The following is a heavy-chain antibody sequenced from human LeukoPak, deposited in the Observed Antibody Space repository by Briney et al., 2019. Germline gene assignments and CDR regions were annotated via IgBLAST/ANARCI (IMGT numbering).Heavy chain of an antibody. CDR1: GXTFSSYA. D-gene: IGHD2-2*01. Sequence: GGSLRLSCAASGXTFSSYAMSWVRQAPGKGLEWVSAISGSGGDTEYADSLKGRFTISRDNSKNTLYLQMNSLRVEDTAVYYCAKCTTTCYANAFHIWGQGTLVTVSS. V-gene: IGHV3-23*01. J-gene: IGHJ3*02. CDR2: ISGSGGDT. CDR3: AKCTTTCYANAFHI.